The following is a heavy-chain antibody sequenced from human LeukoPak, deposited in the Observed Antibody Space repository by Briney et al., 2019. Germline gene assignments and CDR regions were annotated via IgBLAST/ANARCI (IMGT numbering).Heavy chain of an antibody. CDR2: ISGSGGST. CDR1: GFTLSSYA. D-gene: IGHD6-13*01. CDR3: AKITAAGNFYYFDY. J-gene: IGHJ4*02. Sequence: GGALRLSCAASGFTLSSYAMSWVRRAPGEGLEWVSAISGSGGSTYYADSVKGRFTISRDNSKNTLYLQMNSLRAEDTAVYYCAKITAAGNFYYFDYWGQGTLVTVSS. V-gene: IGHV3-23*01.